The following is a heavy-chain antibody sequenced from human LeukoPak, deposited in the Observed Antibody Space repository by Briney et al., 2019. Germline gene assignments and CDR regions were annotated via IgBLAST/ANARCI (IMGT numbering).Heavy chain of an antibody. Sequence: SQTLSLTCTVSGGSISSGSYYWSWIRQPPGKGLEWIGYIYHSGSTYYNPSLKSRVTISVDRSKNQFSLKLSSVTAADTAVYYCARDCSSTSCFDYWGQGTLVTVSS. CDR1: GGSISSGSYY. J-gene: IGHJ4*02. V-gene: IGHV4-30-2*01. D-gene: IGHD2-2*01. CDR3: ARDCSSTSCFDY. CDR2: IYHSGST.